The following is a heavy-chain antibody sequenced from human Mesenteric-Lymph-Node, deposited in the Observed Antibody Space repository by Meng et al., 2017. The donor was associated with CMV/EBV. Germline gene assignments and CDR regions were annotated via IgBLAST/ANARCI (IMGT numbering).Heavy chain of an antibody. CDR2: INHSGFT. Sequence: SETLSLTCAVYGGSFSSYCWSWIRQPPGKGLEWIGEINHSGFTNYNPSLKSRVTMSVDTSKNQFSLKLNSVTAADTAVYYCARHLDSSGYYYYYGMDVWGQGTTVTVSS. J-gene: IGHJ6*02. V-gene: IGHV4-34*01. D-gene: IGHD3-22*01. CDR1: GGSFSSYC. CDR3: ARHLDSSGYYYYYGMDV.